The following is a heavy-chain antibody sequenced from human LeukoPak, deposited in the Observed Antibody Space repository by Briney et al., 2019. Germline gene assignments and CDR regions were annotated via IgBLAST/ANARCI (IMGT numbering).Heavy chain of an antibody. J-gene: IGHJ4*02. Sequence: GGSLRLSCAASVFTFSSYGMHWVRQAPGKGLEWVAVIWYDGSNKYYADSVKGRFTISRDNSKNTLYLQMNSLRAEDTAVYYCAKEGIAVAGTVLGLFDYWGQGTLVTVSS. CDR1: VFTFSSYG. CDR2: IWYDGSNK. V-gene: IGHV3-33*06. D-gene: IGHD6-19*01. CDR3: AKEGIAVAGTVLGLFDY.